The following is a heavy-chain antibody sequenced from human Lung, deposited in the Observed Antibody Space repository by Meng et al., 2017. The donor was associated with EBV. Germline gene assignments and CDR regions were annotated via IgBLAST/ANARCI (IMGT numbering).Heavy chain of an antibody. CDR3: ARDEGGNSERGFQH. J-gene: IGHJ1*01. CDR2: INYSGIT. V-gene: IGHV4-34*01. D-gene: IGHD4-23*01. CDR1: GRSFSSSY. Sequence: QLQLRQWVAGLLKPSETLVLTCGVSGRSFSSSYWSWIRQPPGKGLEWIGQINYSGITNYNPSLKSRVTISVDTSKNQFSLKLSSVTAADTAVYYCARDEGGNSERGFQHWGQGTLVTVSS.